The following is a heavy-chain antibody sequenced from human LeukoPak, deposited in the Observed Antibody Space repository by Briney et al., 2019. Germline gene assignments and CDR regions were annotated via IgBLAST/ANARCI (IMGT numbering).Heavy chain of an antibody. CDR2: ISGSGGST. D-gene: IGHD5-12*01. V-gene: IGHV3-23*01. CDR3: ATAPGGGYDYFDN. CDR1: GFTFSSYA. Sequence: GGSLRLSCAASGFTFSSYAMSWVRQAPGKGLEWVSAISGSGGSTYYADSVKGRFTISRDNSKNTLYLQMNSLRAEDTAVYYCATAPGGGYDYFDNWGQGILVTVSS. J-gene: IGHJ4*02.